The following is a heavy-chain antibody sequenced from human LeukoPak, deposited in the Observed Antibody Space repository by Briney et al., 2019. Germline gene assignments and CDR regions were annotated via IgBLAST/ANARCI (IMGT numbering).Heavy chain of an antibody. CDR1: GFTFSSFE. Sequence: GGSLRLSCAVSGFTFSSFEFNWVRQAPGKGLEWVSIIYSGGNTYYADSVKGRFTISRDNSKNTLYLQMNRLRPEDTAVYYCARGTVTAPDYWGQGTLVTVSS. V-gene: IGHV3-53*01. CDR2: IYSGGNT. D-gene: IGHD2-21*02. CDR3: ARGTVTAPDY. J-gene: IGHJ4*02.